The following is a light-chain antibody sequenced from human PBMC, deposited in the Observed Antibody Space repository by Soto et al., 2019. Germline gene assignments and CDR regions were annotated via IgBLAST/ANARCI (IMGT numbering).Light chain of an antibody. CDR1: QSISSY. V-gene: IGKV1-39*01. J-gene: IGKJ1*01. CDR2: VAS. CDR3: QQTYSALRT. Sequence: DIQMTQSPPSLSASVGDRVTITCRASQSISSYLNWYQQKPGKAPKLLMFVASTLQSGVPSRFSGSGSGTDFSLTISSLQPEDFATYYCQQTYSALRTFGQGTKVDIK.